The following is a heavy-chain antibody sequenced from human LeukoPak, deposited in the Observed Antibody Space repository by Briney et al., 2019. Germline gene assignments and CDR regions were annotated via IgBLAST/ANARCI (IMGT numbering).Heavy chain of an antibody. CDR1: GGSIISSSYY. CDR2: IYYSGRT. CDR3: ARGLNYYDSSGYFH. D-gene: IGHD3-22*01. J-gene: IGHJ4*02. Sequence: SETLSLTCTVSGGSIISSSYYWGWIRQPPGKGLEWIGSIYYSGRTYYNPSPKSRVTISVDTSKNQFSLKLSSVTAADTAVYYCARGLNYYDSSGYFHWGQGTLVTVSS. V-gene: IGHV4-39*01.